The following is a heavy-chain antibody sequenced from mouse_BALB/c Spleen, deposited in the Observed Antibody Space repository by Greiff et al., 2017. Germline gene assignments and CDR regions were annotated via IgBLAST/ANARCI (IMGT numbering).Heavy chain of an antibody. CDR3: ARRAWDYDGFAY. CDR1: GFSLSTSGMG. CDR2: IYWDDDK. Sequence: QVQLKQSGPGILQPSQTLSLTCSFSGFSLSTSGMGVSWIRQPSGKGLEWLAHIYWDDDKRYNPSLKSRLTISKDTSRNQVFLKITSVDTADTATYYCARRAWDYDGFAYWGQGTLVTVSA. D-gene: IGHD2-4*01. J-gene: IGHJ3*01. V-gene: IGHV8-12*01.